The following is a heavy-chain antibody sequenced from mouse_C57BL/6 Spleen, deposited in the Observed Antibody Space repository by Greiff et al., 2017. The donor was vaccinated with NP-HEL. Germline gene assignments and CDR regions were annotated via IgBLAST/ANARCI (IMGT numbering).Heavy chain of an antibody. CDR1: GYTFTSYW. CDR2: IYPGSGST. CDR3: ARCDYDSWYFDV. J-gene: IGHJ1*03. Sequence: QVQLQQPGAELVKPGASVKMSCKASGYTFTSYWITWVKQRPGQGLEWIGDIYPGSGSTNYNEKFKSKATLTVDTSSSTAYMQLSSLTSEDSAVYYCARCDYDSWYFDVWGTGTTVTVSS. V-gene: IGHV1-55*01. D-gene: IGHD2-4*01.